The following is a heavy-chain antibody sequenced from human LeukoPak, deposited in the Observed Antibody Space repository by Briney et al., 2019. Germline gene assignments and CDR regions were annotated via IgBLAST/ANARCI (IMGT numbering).Heavy chain of an antibody. CDR2: INSDGSST. J-gene: IGHJ4*02. D-gene: IGHD1-26*01. CDR1: GYTLSRYW. Sequence: GGSLRLSCAPPGYTLSRYWRQWGGHAQGRGGGWVSRINSDGSSTSYADSVKGRFTLSRDNAKNTLYLQMNSLRAEDTAVYYCARDSGIVGALYYFDYWGQGTLVTVSS. V-gene: IGHV3-74*01. CDR3: ARDSGIVGALYYFDY.